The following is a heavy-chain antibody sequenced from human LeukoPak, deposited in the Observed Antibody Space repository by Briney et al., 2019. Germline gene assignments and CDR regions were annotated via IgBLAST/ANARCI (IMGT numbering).Heavy chain of an antibody. CDR1: GFTFSRYW. Sequence: GGSLRLSCEAAGFTFSRYWMSWVRQATGKGLECVAKIKEDGSEAHYVDSVKGRFTISRDNAKKSLYLQMNSLRAEDTAVYYCARDRVGATLVGRRENYYYMDVWGKGTTVTVSS. CDR2: IKEDGSEA. D-gene: IGHD1-26*01. CDR3: ARDRVGATLVGRRENYYYMDV. J-gene: IGHJ6*03. V-gene: IGHV3-7*01.